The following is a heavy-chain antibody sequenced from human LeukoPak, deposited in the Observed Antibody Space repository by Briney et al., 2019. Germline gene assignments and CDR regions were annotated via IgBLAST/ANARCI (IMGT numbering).Heavy chain of an antibody. CDR2: ISYDGSNK. V-gene: IGHV3-30*03. J-gene: IGHJ4*02. Sequence: GGSLRLSCAASGFTFSSYGMHWVRQAPGKELEWVAVISYDGSNKYYADSVKGRFTISRDNSKNTLYLQMNSLRAEDTAVYYCARDSWFDYWGQGTLVTVSS. D-gene: IGHD2-15*01. CDR3: ARDSWFDY. CDR1: GFTFSSYG.